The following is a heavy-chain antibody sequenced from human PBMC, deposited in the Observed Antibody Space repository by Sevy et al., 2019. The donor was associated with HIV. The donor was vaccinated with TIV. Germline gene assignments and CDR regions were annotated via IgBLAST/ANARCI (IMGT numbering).Heavy chain of an antibody. J-gene: IGHJ3*01. Sequence: GGSLRLSCAASGFPFSDAWMNWVRQAPGKGLEWVGLIKNENEGGTTDYAAPVKGRFTISRDDSNNTLFLQMSSLKTGDTAICTTDWGSGTTWVRAFDLWGQGTMVTVSS. CDR2: IKNENEGGTT. CDR1: GFPFSDAW. CDR3: DWGSGTTWVRAFDL. V-gene: IGHV3-15*01. D-gene: IGHD1-7*01.